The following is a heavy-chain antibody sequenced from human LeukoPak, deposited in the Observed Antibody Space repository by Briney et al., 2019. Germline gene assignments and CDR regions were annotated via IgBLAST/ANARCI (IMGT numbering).Heavy chain of an antibody. D-gene: IGHD1-20*01. V-gene: IGHV4-39*01. CDR1: GGSISSSSYY. Sequence: PSETLSLTCTVSGGSISSSSYYWGWIRQPPGKGLEWIGSIYYSGSTYHNPSLKSRVTISVDTSKNQFSLKLSSVTAADTAVYYCARHYNRDDLLDYWGQGTLSPSPQ. CDR2: IYYSGST. J-gene: IGHJ4*02. CDR3: ARHYNRDDLLDY.